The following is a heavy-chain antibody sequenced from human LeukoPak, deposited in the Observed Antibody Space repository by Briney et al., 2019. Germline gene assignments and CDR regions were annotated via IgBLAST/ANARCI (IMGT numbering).Heavy chain of an antibody. V-gene: IGHV3-53*01. CDR2: IYSGGST. CDR1: GFSVSSNY. J-gene: IGHJ4*02. D-gene: IGHD3-16*02. Sequence: GGSLRLSCAASGFSVSSNYMNWVRQAPGKGLEWVSLIYSGGSTDYADSVKGRFTISRDNSKNTVYLQMNSLRAEDTAVYYCAKGGSYRSQPYFDYWGQGTPVTVSS. CDR3: AKGGSYRSQPYFDY.